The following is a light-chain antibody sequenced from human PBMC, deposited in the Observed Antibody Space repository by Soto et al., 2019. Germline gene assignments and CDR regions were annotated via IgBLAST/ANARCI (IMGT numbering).Light chain of an antibody. CDR3: QHYYSTPCT. CDR1: QSVLYSSNNKNY. Sequence: DIVMTQSPDSLAVSLGERATINCKSSQSVLYSSNNKNYLAWYQQKPGQPPKLLIYWASTRESGVPDRFSGSGSGTDFTLTISSLQAEDVAVYYCQHYYSTPCTFGPGTKVDIK. CDR2: WAS. J-gene: IGKJ3*01. V-gene: IGKV4-1*01.